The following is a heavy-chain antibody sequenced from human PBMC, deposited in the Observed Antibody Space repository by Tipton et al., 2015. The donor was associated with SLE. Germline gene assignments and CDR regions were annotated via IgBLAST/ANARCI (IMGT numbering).Heavy chain of an antibody. Sequence: LRLSCAVSGGSFTMYYWSWIRQSPGKGLEWIGEINHSGSTNYNPSLKARVTLSADTSKNQVSLRLTSVTAADTAVYYCAREQDHGGGFDYWGQGTLVTVSS. CDR3: AREQDHGGGFDY. CDR2: INHSGST. D-gene: IGHD3-16*01. V-gene: IGHV4-34*01. CDR1: GGSFTMYY. J-gene: IGHJ4*02.